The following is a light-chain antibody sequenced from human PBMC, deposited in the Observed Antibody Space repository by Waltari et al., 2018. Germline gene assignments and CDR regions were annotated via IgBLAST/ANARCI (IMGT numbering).Light chain of an antibody. CDR1: SGHSNYA. J-gene: IGLJ3*02. V-gene: IGLV4-69*01. CDR3: QTGGFGIWV. Sequence: QLLLTQSPSASASLGASVKLTCTVSSGHSNYAIAWHQQHPHKGPRYLMKVNSDGSHIKGDGIPAGFPGSSSGAERYLTISSLQSEDEADYYCQTGGFGIWVFGGGTKLTVL. CDR2: VNSDGSH.